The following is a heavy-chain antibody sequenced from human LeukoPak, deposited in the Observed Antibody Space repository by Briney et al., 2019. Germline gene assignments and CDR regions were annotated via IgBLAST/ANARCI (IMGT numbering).Heavy chain of an antibody. V-gene: IGHV4-34*01. Sequence: PSETLSLTCAVYGGSFSGYYWSWIRQPPGKGLEWIGEINHSGSTNYNPSLKSRVTIPVDTSKNQFSLKLSSVTAADTAVYYCARGRLVVPAAMLGYFDYWGQGTLVTVSS. D-gene: IGHD2-2*01. CDR3: ARGRLVVPAAMLGYFDY. CDR1: GGSFSGYY. CDR2: INHSGST. J-gene: IGHJ4*02.